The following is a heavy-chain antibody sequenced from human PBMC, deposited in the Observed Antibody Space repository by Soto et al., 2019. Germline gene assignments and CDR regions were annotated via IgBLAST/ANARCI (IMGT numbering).Heavy chain of an antibody. CDR2: VYYNGST. CDR3: ARTRGRGQWRDFYFDF. J-gene: IGHJ4*02. CDR1: GGPIAPFY. V-gene: IGHV4-59*12. D-gene: IGHD6-19*01. Sequence: PSETLSLTCTVSGGPIAPFYWTWIRQSPGKGLESIGYVYYNGSTNYNPALKGRVTISLDTSKSQFSLRLSSVTAADTAVYYCARTRGRGQWRDFYFDFWGQGSLVTASS.